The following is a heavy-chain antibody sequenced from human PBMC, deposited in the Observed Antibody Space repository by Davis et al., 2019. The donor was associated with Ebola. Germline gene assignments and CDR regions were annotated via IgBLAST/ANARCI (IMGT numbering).Heavy chain of an antibody. D-gene: IGHD3-16*01. CDR1: GFTLSSYA. J-gene: IGHJ5*02. CDR2: ITGTGAST. V-gene: IGHV3-23*01. CDR3: AKDVNDYGVISGWFDP. Sequence: PGGSLRLSCAASGFTLSSYAMSWVRQAPGKGLEWVSAITGTGASTYYADSVKGRFTISRDKSKNTLYLQMNRLRAEDTAVYYCAKDVNDYGVISGWFDPWGQGTLVTVSS.